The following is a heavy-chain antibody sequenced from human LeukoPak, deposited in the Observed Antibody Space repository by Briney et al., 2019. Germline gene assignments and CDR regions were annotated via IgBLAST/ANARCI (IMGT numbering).Heavy chain of an antibody. D-gene: IGHD3-10*01. CDR1: GFTFSSYA. J-gene: IGHJ3*02. CDR2: ISGSGGST. Sequence: PGGSLRLSCAASGFTFSSYAMSWVRRAPGKGLGWVSAISGSGGSTYYADSVKGRFTISRDNSKNTLYLQMNSLRAEDTAVYYCAKDRLRSGSYYFGALDIWGQGTMVTVSS. V-gene: IGHV3-23*01. CDR3: AKDRLRSGSYYFGALDI.